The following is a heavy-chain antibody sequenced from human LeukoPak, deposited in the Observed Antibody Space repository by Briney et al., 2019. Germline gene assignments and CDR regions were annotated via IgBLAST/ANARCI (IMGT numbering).Heavy chain of an antibody. J-gene: IGHJ4*02. CDR3: ASPGGGSYYYFDY. CDR1: GGSISSSTYY. CDR2: IYYSGAT. Sequence: SETLSLTCTVSGGSISSSTYYWGWIRQPPGKGLEWIGSIYYSGATYYNPSLKSRVTISIGTSKNQFSLRLSSVTAADTAVYYCASPGGGSYYYFDYWGQGTLVTVSS. V-gene: IGHV4-39*01. D-gene: IGHD1-26*01.